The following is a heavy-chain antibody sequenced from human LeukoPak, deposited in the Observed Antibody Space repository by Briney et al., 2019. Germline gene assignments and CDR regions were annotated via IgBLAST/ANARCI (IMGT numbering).Heavy chain of an antibody. V-gene: IGHV1-8*01. CDR2: MNPNSGNT. J-gene: IGHJ4*02. CDR1: GYTFTRNN. D-gene: IGHD6-19*01. Sequence: GASVKVSCKASGYTFTRNNINWVRQATGQGLEWMGWMNPNSGNTGYAQKFQGRVTMTRNTSISTAYMELSSLRSEDTAVYYCARGSQWQYYFDYWGQGTLVTVSS. CDR3: ARGSQWQYYFDY.